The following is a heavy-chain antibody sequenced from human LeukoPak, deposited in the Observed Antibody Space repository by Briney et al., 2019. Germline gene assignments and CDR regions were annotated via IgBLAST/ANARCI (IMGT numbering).Heavy chain of an antibody. CDR1: GYTFTSYY. D-gene: IGHD5-18*01. CDR3: ARQADSYGYLDY. V-gene: IGHV1-46*01. J-gene: IGHJ4*02. Sequence: ASVKVSCKASGYTFTSYYMRWVRQAPGQGLEWMGIINPGGGSASYAQNFQDRVTMTRDTSTSTVYMELSSLRFEDTAVYYCARQADSYGYLDYWGQGTLVTVSS. CDR2: INPGGGSA.